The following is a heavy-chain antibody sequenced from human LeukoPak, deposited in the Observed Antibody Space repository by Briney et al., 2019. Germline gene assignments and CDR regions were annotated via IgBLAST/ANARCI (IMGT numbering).Heavy chain of an antibody. CDR1: GVSVSSYY. CDR2: MNYSGSS. CDR3: ARDRGSGFNCLDP. J-gene: IGHJ5*02. V-gene: IGHV4-59*02. Sequence: SETLSLTCTVSGVSVSSYYWSWIRQPPGKGLEWIGYMNYSGSSNYNPSLKSRVTISVDTSKNQFSLRVSSVTAADTAVYYCARDRGSGFNCLDPWGQGTLVTVSS. D-gene: IGHD6-19*01.